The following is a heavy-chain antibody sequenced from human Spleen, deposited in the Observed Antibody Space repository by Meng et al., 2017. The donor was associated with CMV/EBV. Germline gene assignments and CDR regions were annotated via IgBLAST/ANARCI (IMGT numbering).Heavy chain of an antibody. CDR3: ARVDYWYFDL. J-gene: IGHJ2*01. V-gene: IGHV4-59*10. CDR1: GGSISSYY. CDR2: IYYSGST. Sequence: QVQLQQWGAGLLKPSETLSLTCSVSGGSISSYYWSWIRQPPGKGLEWIGSIYYSGSTYYNPSLKSRVTISVDTSKNQFSLKLSSVTAADTAVYYCARVDYWYFDLWGRGTLVTVSS.